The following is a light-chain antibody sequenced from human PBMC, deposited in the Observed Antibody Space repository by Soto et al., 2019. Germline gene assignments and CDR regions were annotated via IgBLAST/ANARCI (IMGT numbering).Light chain of an antibody. V-gene: IGLV2-23*01. CDR2: EGS. J-gene: IGLJ2*01. CDR1: SSDVGSYNL. Sequence: QSALTQPASVSGSPGQSITISCTGTSSDVGSYNLVSWYQQHPGKAPKPMIYEGSKRPSGVSNRFSGSKSGNTASLTISGLPAEDEADYYCCSYAGSVVFGGGTKLTVL. CDR3: CSYAGSVV.